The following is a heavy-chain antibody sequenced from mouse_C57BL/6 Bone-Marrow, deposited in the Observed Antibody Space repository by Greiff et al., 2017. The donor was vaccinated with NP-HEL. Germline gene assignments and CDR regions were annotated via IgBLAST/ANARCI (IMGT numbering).Heavy chain of an antibody. CDR3: VRRGGTHYYAMDY. D-gene: IGHD2-14*01. CDR1: GFSFNTYA. Sequence: EVQWVESGGGLVQPKGSLKLSCAASGFSFNTYAMNWVRQAPGKGLEWVARIRSKSNNYATYYADSVKDRFTISRDDSESMLYLQMNNLKTEDTAMYYCVRRGGTHYYAMDYWGQGTSVTVSS. V-gene: IGHV10-1*01. CDR2: IRSKSNNYAT. J-gene: IGHJ4*01.